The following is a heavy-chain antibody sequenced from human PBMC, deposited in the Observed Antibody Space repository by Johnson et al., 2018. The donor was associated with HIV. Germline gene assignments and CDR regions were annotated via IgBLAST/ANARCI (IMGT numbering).Heavy chain of an antibody. Sequence: VQLVESGGGLVKPGGSLRLSCAASGFTFSSYAMSWVRQAPGKGLEWVAVISYDGSNKYYADSVKGRFTISRDNSKTTLYLQMNSLRAEDTAVYYCARDMKGQPVRSDGAFDIWGQGTMVTVSS. CDR1: GFTFSSYA. CDR2: ISYDGSNK. V-gene: IGHV3-30*04. D-gene: IGHD6-6*01. J-gene: IGHJ3*02. CDR3: ARDMKGQPVRSDGAFDI.